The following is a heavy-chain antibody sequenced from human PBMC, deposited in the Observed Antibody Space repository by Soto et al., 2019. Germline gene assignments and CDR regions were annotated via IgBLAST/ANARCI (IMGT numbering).Heavy chain of an antibody. CDR3: ATDSSSTDY. V-gene: IGHV3-48*01. CDR2: ISSSSSTI. D-gene: IGHD6-13*01. CDR1: GFTFSSYS. Sequence: PGGSLRLSCAASGFTFSSYSMNWVRQAPGKGLEWVSYISSSSSTIYYADSVKGRFTISRDNAKNSLYLQMNSLRAEDTAVYYCATDSSSTDYWGQGTLVTVSS. J-gene: IGHJ4*02.